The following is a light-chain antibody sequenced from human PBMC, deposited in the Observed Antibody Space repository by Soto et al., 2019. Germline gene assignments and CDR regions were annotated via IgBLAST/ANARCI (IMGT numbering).Light chain of an antibody. CDR1: QSVSIY. CDR3: QQSITTPT. V-gene: IGKV1-39*01. Sequence: IQLTQSPSSLSASVGDRVTITCRASQSVSIYLNWYQKKPGKAPRLLIYSASSLRSGVPSRFSGSGSGTDFTLTISSLRPEDSATYYCQQSITTPTFGQGTKVDIK. CDR2: SAS. J-gene: IGKJ2*01.